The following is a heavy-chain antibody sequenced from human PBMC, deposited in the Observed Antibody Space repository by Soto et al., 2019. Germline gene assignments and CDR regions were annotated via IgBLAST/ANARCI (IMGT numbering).Heavy chain of an antibody. V-gene: IGHV1-2*04. CDR2: INPNSGGT. J-gene: IGHJ4*02. Sequence: ASVKVSCKASGYTFTGYYMHWVRQAPGQGLEWMGWINPNSGGTNYAQKFQGWVTMTRDTSISTAYMELSRLRSDDTAVYYCAREGDCSGGSCYDYWGQGTLVTVSS. CDR3: AREGDCSGGSCYDY. CDR1: GYTFTGYY. D-gene: IGHD2-15*01.